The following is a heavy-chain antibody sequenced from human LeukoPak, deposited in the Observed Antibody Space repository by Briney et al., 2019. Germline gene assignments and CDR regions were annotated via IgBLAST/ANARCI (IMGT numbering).Heavy chain of an antibody. CDR2: TIPIFGTA. CDR1: GGTFSSYA. Sequence: SVKVSCKASGGTFSSYAISWVRQAPGQGLEWMGGTIPIFGTANYAQKFQGRVTITTDGSTSTAYMELSSLRSEDTAVYYCARSGYSYGPPYYYYYMDVWGKGTTVTVSS. V-gene: IGHV1-69*05. D-gene: IGHD5-18*01. CDR3: ARSGYSYGPPYYYYYMDV. J-gene: IGHJ6*03.